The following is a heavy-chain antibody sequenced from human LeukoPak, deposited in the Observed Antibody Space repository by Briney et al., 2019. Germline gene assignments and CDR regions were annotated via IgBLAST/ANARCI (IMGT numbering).Heavy chain of an antibody. V-gene: IGHV1-69*10. Sequence: GASVKVSCKASGGTFSSYAISWVRQAPGQGLEWMGGIIPILGIANYAQKFQGRVTITADESTSTAYMELSSLRSEDTAVYYCAREVVVVPAAIRYWYFDLWGRGTLVTVSS. CDR2: IIPILGIA. CDR3: AREVVVVPAAIRYWYFDL. CDR1: GGTFSSYA. J-gene: IGHJ2*01. D-gene: IGHD2-2*02.